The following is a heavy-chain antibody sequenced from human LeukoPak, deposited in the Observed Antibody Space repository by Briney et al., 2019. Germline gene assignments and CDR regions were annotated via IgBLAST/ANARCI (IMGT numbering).Heavy chain of an antibody. CDR2: IYYSGST. Sequence: SETLSHTCTVSGGSISSYYWSWIRQPPGKGLEWLGYIYYSGSTNYNPSLKSRVTISVDTSKNQFSLKLSSVTAADTAVYYCARANPSTFVYYMDVWGKGTPVTVSS. CDR3: ARANPSTFVYYMDV. D-gene: IGHD5/OR15-5a*01. CDR1: GGSISSYY. V-gene: IGHV4-59*01. J-gene: IGHJ6*03.